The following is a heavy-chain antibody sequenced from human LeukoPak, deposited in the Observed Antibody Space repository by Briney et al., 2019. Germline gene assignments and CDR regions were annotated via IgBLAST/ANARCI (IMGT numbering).Heavy chain of an antibody. Sequence: SETLSLTCAVYGGSFSGYYWSWIRQPPGKGLEWIGEINHSGSTNYNPSLKSRVTVSVDTSKNQFSLRLSSVTAADTAVYYCARVTGYVMEDYFDYWGQGTLVTVSS. D-gene: IGHD6-13*01. V-gene: IGHV4-34*01. J-gene: IGHJ4*02. CDR2: INHSGST. CDR1: GGSFSGYY. CDR3: ARVTGYVMEDYFDY.